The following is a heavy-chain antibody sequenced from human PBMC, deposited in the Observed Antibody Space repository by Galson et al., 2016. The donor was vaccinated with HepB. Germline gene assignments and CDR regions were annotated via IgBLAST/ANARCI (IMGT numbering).Heavy chain of an antibody. CDR1: GTFRSHT. Sequence: GTFRSHTIIWVRQAPGQGLEWMGGIIPIFVTPDYAQKFQDRVAITADESTRTVYMELSSLRSEDTAVYYCARGITGDLGPRKDAFDIWGQGTMVTVS. V-gene: IGHV1-69*01. CDR2: IIPIFVTP. D-gene: IGHD1-14*01. CDR3: ARGITGDLGPRKDAFDI. J-gene: IGHJ3*02.